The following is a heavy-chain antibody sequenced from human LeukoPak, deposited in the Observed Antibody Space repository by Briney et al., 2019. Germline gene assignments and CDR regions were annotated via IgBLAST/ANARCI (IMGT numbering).Heavy chain of an antibody. Sequence: SQTLSLTCAISGDSVSSNSAAWNWIRQSPLRGLEWLGRTYYRSKWYNDYAVSVKSRITINPDTSKNQFSLQLNSVTPEDTAVYYCARVPYYYDSSGYSVYYYYGMDGWGQGTTVTVSS. D-gene: IGHD3-22*01. J-gene: IGHJ6*02. CDR2: TYYRSKWYN. V-gene: IGHV6-1*01. CDR1: GDSVSSNSAA. CDR3: ARVPYYYDSSGYSVYYYYGMDG.